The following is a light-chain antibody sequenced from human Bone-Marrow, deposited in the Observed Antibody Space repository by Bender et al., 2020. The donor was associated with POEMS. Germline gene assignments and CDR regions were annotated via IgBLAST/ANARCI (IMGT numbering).Light chain of an antibody. CDR1: GSNIGGYP. J-gene: IGLJ3*02. CDR2: TNN. CDR3: VAWDVSLNGWV. V-gene: IGLV1-44*01. Sequence: QSVLTQPPSVSGTPGQRVTISCSGSGSNIGGYPVNWYHQLPGTAPRLLIYTNNERPSGVPDRFSGSKSGTSASLAITGLQSDDEAIYFCVAWDVSLNGWVFGGGTKLTVL.